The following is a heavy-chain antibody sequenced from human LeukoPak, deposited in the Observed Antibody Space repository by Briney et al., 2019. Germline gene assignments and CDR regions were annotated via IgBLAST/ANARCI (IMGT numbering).Heavy chain of an antibody. CDR2: IKQDGSGK. D-gene: IGHD3-16*01. J-gene: IGHJ4*02. CDR3: AGGFGFLIES. Sequence: PGGSLRLSCAASGFTFSSYYMAWVRQAPGKGLEWVANIKQDGSGKYYVGSVKGRFTISRDNAKNSLYLQLNSLRVEDTAVYFCAGGFGFLIESWGQGTLVTVSS. CDR1: GFTFSSYY. V-gene: IGHV3-7*04.